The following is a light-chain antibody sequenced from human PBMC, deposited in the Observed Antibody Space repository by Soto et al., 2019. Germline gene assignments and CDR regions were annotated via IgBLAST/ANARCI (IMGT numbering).Light chain of an antibody. J-gene: IGKJ2*01. CDR1: QSVSSAY. CDR2: GAS. Sequence: EIVLTQSPGALSLSPGESAPLFCRASQSVSSAYLAWCQHKPGQAPRLLIYGASTRATGIPVRFSGSGSGTELTITISSLQSEDFEVYYCHQYDDGPYTFGQGTKVDIK. V-gene: IGKV3-15*01. CDR3: HQYDDGPYT.